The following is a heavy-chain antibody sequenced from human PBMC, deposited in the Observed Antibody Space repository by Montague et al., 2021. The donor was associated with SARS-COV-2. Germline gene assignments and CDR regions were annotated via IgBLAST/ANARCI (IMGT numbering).Heavy chain of an antibody. CDR1: GSSISNYF. CDR3: AQTRGGAYYYPMDV. Sequence: SETLSLTCSVSGSSISNYFWSWIRQTPGKGLEWIGYIYNGGSIDYNHSLKSRVTISVDTSKNQFSVKLSPVTAADTAVYYCAQTRGGAYYYPMDVWGQGSTVTVSS. V-gene: IGHV4-59*01. CDR2: IYNGGSI. J-gene: IGHJ6*02. D-gene: IGHD1-14*01.